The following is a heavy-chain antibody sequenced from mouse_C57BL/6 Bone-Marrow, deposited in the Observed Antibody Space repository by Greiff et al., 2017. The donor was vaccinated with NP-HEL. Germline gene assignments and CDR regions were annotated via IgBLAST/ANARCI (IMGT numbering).Heavy chain of an antibody. CDR2: IHPNSGST. J-gene: IGHJ3*01. Sequence: QFQLQQPGAELVKPGASVKLSCKASGYTFTSYWMHWVKQRPGQGLEWIGMIHPNSGSTNYNEKFKSKATLTVDKSSSTAYMQLSSLTSEDSAVYYCARALYGYDAWFAYWGQGTLVTVSA. D-gene: IGHD2-2*01. CDR3: ARALYGYDAWFAY. CDR1: GYTFTSYW. V-gene: IGHV1-64*01.